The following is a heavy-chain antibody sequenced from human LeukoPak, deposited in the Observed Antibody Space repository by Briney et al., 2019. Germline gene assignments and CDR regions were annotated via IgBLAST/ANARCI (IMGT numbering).Heavy chain of an antibody. CDR3: ARRYCSSTSCTLDY. CDR1: GFTFSNYA. V-gene: IGHV3-23*01. Sequence: GGSLRLSCGASGFTFSNYAMGWVRQGPGKGLEWVSTISDSGTGRYYADSVRGRFAISRDNAKNSLYLQMSSLRVEDTAVYYCARRYCSSTSCTLDYWGQGTLVTVSS. CDR2: ISDSGTGR. J-gene: IGHJ4*02. D-gene: IGHD2-2*01.